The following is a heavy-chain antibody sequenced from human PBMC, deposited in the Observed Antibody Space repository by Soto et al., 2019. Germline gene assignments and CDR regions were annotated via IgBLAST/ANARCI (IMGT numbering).Heavy chain of an antibody. D-gene: IGHD6-19*01. CDR2: ISSSSSTI. CDR3: ARAWGYSSGSVDY. V-gene: IGHV3-48*01. Sequence: GGSLRLSCAASGFTFSSYSMNWVRQAPGKGLEWVSYISSSSSTIYYADSVKGRFTISRDNAKNSLYLQMNSLRAEDTAVYYCARAWGYSSGSVDYWGQGTLVTVSS. CDR1: GFTFSSYS. J-gene: IGHJ4*02.